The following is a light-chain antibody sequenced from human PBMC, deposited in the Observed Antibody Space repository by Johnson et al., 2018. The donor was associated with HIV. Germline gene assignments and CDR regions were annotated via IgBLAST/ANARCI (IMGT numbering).Light chain of an antibody. CDR1: SSNIGNNY. V-gene: IGLV1-51*02. CDR3: GTWDSSLSSYV. Sequence: QSVLTQPPSVSAAPGQKVTISCSGSSSNIGNNYLSWYQKLPGTAPKLLIYENNKRPSGIPDRFSGSKSGTSATLGITGLQTGDDADYYCGTWDSSLSSYVFGTGTKVTVL. J-gene: IGLJ1*01. CDR2: ENN.